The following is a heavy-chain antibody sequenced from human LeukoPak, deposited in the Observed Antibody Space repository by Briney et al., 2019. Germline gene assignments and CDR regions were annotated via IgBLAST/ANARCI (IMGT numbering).Heavy chain of an antibody. D-gene: IGHD1-26*01. V-gene: IGHV4-34*01. CDR3: ARGAREADFDY. Sequence: PSETLSLTCAVYGGSFSGYYWSWIRQPPGKGLEWIGEINHSGSTNYNPSLKSRVTISVDTSKNQFSLKLSSVTAADTAVYYCARGAREADFDYWGPGTLVTVSS. J-gene: IGHJ4*02. CDR2: INHSGST. CDR1: GGSFSGYY.